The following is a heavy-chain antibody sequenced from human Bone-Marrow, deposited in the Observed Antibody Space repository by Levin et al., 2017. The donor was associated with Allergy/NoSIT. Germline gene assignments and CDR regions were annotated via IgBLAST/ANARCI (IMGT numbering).Heavy chain of an antibody. V-gene: IGHV1-69*13. Sequence: GASVKVSCKAFGGTLSRNALSWVRQAPGQGLEWMGGIIPMFRTPTYAQQFQGRVTITADESTSTAYMELRGLRSQDTAVYYCARDGSRKGSWPYDAFGFWGQGTMVTVSS. J-gene: IGHJ3*01. CDR1: GGTLSRNA. CDR2: IIPMFRTP. D-gene: IGHD6-13*01. CDR3: ARDGSRKGSWPYDAFGF.